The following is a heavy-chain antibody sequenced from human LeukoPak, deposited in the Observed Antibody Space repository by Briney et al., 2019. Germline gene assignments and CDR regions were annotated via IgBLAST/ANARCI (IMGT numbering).Heavy chain of an antibody. J-gene: IGHJ6*03. CDR3: AKDRCSNGVGCYYYYMDV. Sequence: GGSLRLSCEASGLTFNKYWMTWVRQAPGKGLEWVAYIQYDGSNEQYADSVKGRFSISRDSSKNILYLQMNSLRAEDTAVYYCAKDRCSNGVGCYYYYMDVWGKGTTVTISS. CDR2: IQYDGSNE. CDR1: GLTFNKYW. D-gene: IGHD2-8*01. V-gene: IGHV3-30*02.